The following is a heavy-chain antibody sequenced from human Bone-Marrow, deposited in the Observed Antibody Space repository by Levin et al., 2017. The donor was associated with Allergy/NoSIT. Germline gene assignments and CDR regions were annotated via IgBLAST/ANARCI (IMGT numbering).Heavy chain of an antibody. V-gene: IGHV1-2*06. CDR2: INPNSGGT. D-gene: IGHD3-16*02. Sequence: ASVKVSCKASGYTFTGYYMHWVRQAPGQGLEWMGRINPNSGGTNYAQKSQGRVTMTRDTSISTAYMELSRLRSDDTAVYYCARVRMITFGGVITKYYDYYMDVWGKGTTVTVSS. J-gene: IGHJ6*03. CDR3: ARVRMITFGGVITKYYDYYMDV. CDR1: GYTFTGYY.